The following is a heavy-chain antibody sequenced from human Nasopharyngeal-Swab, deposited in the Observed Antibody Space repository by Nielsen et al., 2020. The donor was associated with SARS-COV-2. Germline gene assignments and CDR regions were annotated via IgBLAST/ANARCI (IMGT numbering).Heavy chain of an antibody. Sequence: GGSLRLSCEASGFTFHSYGMHWVRQAPGKGLEGVANIWYDGSIKYYADSVKGRFTISRDNSKNTLYLQMNSLRGEDTAVYYCARGSSLVSFDYWGQGTLVTVSS. CDR3: ARGSSLVSFDY. V-gene: IGHV3-33*01. CDR1: GFTFHSYG. D-gene: IGHD6-13*01. J-gene: IGHJ4*02. CDR2: IWYDGSIK.